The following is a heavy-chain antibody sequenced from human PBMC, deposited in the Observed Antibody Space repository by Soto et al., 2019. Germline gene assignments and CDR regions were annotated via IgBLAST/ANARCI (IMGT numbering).Heavy chain of an antibody. CDR3: TTVGGLFSYYFDY. D-gene: IGHD3-16*01. V-gene: IGHV3-15*01. CDR2: IKSKTDGGTT. Sequence: GGSLRLSYATSGFTFSNAWISWVRQAPGKGLEWVGRIKSKTDGGTTDYAAPVKGRFTISRDDSKNTLYLQMNSLKTEDTAVYYCTTVGGLFSYYFDYWGQGTLVTVSS. J-gene: IGHJ4*02. CDR1: GFTFSNAW.